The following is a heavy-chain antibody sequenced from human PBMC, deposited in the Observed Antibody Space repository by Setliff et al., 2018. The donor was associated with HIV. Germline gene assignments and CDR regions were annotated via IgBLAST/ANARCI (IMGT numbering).Heavy chain of an antibody. J-gene: IGHJ1*01. CDR1: GGSISTSNYY. V-gene: IGHV4-39*07. D-gene: IGHD3-22*01. Sequence: PSETLSLTCTVSGGSISTSNYYWGWVRQPPGKGLEWVGNVEYTGSTYYNPSLKSRVTISVDTSKNQFSLRVNSATAADTAVYYCARDWEARADYYDTSGQAQYFQHWGQGTLVTVSS. CDR2: VEYTGST. CDR3: ARDWEARADYYDTSGQAQYFQH.